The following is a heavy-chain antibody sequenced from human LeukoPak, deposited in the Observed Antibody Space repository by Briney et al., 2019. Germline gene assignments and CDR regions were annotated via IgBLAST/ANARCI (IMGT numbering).Heavy chain of an antibody. CDR2: IYPGDSDT. J-gene: IGHJ4*02. D-gene: IGHD2-8*01. V-gene: IGHV5-51*01. CDR1: GYSFTSYW. Sequence: GESLKISCKGSGYSFTSYWIGWVRQMPGKGLEWMGIIYPGDSDTRYSPSFQGQVTISADKSISTAYLQWSSLKASDTAMYYCARAKSCTSGVCFFDYWGQGTLVTVSS. CDR3: ARAKSCTSGVCFFDY.